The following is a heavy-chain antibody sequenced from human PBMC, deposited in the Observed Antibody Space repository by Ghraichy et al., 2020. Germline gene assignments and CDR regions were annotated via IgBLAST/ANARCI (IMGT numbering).Heavy chain of an antibody. CDR2: INHSGST. J-gene: IGHJ4*02. Sequence: SQTLSLTCAVYGGSFSGYYWSWIRQPPGKGLEWIGEINHSGSTNYNPSLKSRVTISVDTSKNQFSLKLSSVTAADTAVYYCARGLWFGELLWHYWGQGTLVTVSS. CDR3: ARGLWFGELLWHY. V-gene: IGHV4-34*01. D-gene: IGHD3-10*01. CDR1: GGSFSGYY.